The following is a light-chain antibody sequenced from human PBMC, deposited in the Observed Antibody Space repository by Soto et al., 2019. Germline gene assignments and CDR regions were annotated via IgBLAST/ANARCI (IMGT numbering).Light chain of an antibody. CDR2: GAS. Sequence: EIVLTQSPGTLSLSPGERATLSCRASQSVSSSYLAWYQQKPGQAPRLLIYGASSRATGIPDRFSGSGSGTDFNLTISSLEPDDFAVYYCQQYGSSSWTFGQGTKVEIK. J-gene: IGKJ1*01. CDR3: QQYGSSSWT. CDR1: QSVSSSY. V-gene: IGKV3-20*01.